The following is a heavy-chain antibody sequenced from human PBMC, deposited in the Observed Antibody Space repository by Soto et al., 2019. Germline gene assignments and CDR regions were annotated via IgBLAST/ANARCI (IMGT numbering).Heavy chain of an antibody. CDR1: GGSVSSGSYY. V-gene: IGHV4-61*01. J-gene: IGHJ6*02. CDR2: IYYSGST. Sequence: SETLSLTCTVSGGSVSSGSYYWSWIRQPPGKGLDWIGYIYYSGSTNYNPSLKSPVTISVDTSKNQFSLKLSSVTAADTAVYYCARDLSFDGMDVWGQGTTVTVSS. CDR3: ARDLSFDGMDV.